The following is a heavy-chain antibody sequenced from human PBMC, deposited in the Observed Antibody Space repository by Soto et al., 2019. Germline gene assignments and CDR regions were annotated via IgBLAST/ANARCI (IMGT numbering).Heavy chain of an antibody. J-gene: IGHJ4*02. Sequence: ASVKVSCKASGYTFTSYAMHWVRQAPGQRLEWMGWINAGNGNTKYSQKFQGRVTITRDTSASTAYMELSSLRSEDTAVYYCARSRDGYNSGFDYWGQGTLVTVSS. CDR2: INAGNGNT. CDR1: GYTFTSYA. CDR3: ARSRDGYNSGFDY. D-gene: IGHD5-12*01. V-gene: IGHV1-3*01.